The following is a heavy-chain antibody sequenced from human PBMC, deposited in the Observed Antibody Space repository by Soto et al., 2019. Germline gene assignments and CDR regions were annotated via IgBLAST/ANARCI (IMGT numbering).Heavy chain of an antibody. CDR1: GFTFSSYA. CDR2: ISGSGGST. V-gene: IGHV3-23*01. Sequence: PGGSLRLSCAASGFTFSSYAMSWVRQAPGKGLERVSAISGSGGSTYYADSEKGRFTISRDNSKNTLYLQMNSLRAEDTAVYYCAKDMGLRYFDWLLHLTFDYWGQRTLVTVSS. D-gene: IGHD3-9*01. CDR3: AKDMGLRYFDWLLHLTFDY. J-gene: IGHJ4*02.